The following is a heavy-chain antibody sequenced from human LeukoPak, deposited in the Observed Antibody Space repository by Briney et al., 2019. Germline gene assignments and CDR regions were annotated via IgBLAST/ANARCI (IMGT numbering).Heavy chain of an antibody. CDR3: ARGPWIQLWLRYFDY. Sequence: SETLSLTCTVSGGSISSYYWGWVRQPPGKGLEWIGYISYSGSTNYNPSLKSRVIISVETSKNQFSLKLSSVTAADTAVYYCARGPWIQLWLRYFDYWGQGTLVTVSS. D-gene: IGHD5-18*01. J-gene: IGHJ4*02. V-gene: IGHV4-59*12. CDR1: GGSISSYY. CDR2: ISYSGST.